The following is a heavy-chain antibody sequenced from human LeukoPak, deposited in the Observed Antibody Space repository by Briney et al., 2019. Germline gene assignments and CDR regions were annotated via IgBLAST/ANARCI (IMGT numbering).Heavy chain of an antibody. Sequence: GGSLRLSCAASGFTVSNNYMSWVRQAPGKGLEWVSVIYSGDNTYYVESVKGRFTIPRDNSKNTLFLQMNRLRAEDTAVYYCAGRRVLDASFDYWGQGTLVTASS. CDR1: GFTVSNNY. D-gene: IGHD3-16*01. V-gene: IGHV3-66*02. CDR2: IYSGDNT. CDR3: AGRRVLDASFDY. J-gene: IGHJ4*02.